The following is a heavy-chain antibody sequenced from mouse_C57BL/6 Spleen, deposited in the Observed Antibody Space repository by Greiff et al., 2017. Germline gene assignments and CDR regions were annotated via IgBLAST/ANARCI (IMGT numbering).Heavy chain of an antibody. Sequence: QVQLQQPGAELVKPGASVKLSCKASGYTFTSYWMHWVKQRPGQGLEWIGMIHPNSGSTNYNEKFKSKATLTVDKSSSTAYMQLSSLTSEDSAVYYCARLVTAQASFAYWGQGTLVTVSA. CDR2: IHPNSGST. CDR1: GYTFTSYW. CDR3: ARLVTAQASFAY. J-gene: IGHJ3*01. D-gene: IGHD3-2*02. V-gene: IGHV1-64*01.